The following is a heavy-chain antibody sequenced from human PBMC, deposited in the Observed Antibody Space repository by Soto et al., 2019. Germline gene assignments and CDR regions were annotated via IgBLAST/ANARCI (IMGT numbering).Heavy chain of an antibody. V-gene: IGHV1-69*01. Sequence: QVQLVQSGAEVKKPGSSVKVSCKASGGTFSSYAISWVRQAPGQGLEWMGGIIPIFGTANYAQKFRGRVTITADESTSTAYMELGSVRSEDTAVYYWARDRSSGYGYGYGSGFWFDPWGQGTRVTVSS. CDR3: ARDRSSGYGYGYGSGFWFDP. J-gene: IGHJ5*02. D-gene: IGHD5-18*01. CDR1: GGTFSSYA. CDR2: IIPIFGTA.